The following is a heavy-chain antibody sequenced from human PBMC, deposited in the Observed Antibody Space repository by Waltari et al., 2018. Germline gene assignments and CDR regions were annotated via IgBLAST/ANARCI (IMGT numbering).Heavy chain of an antibody. J-gene: IGHJ6*03. CDR1: GYTFTSYA. CDR2: MNPNSGNT. V-gene: IGHV1-8*01. Sequence: QVQLVQSGAEVKKPGASVKVSCKASGYTFTSYAINWVRQATGPGLEWMGWMNPNSGNTGYAQKFQGRVTMTRNTSISTAYMELSSLRSEDTAVYYCARAPQYSSSWYFYYYYYMDVWGKGTTVTVSS. CDR3: ARAPQYSSSWYFYYYYYMDV. D-gene: IGHD6-13*01.